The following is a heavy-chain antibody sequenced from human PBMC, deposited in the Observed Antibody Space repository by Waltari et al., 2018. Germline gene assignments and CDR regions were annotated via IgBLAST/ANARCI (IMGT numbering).Heavy chain of an antibody. V-gene: IGHV7-4-1*02. CDR3: ARGAYCNSTSCYYYHGMDV. D-gene: IGHD2-2*01. CDR1: GYTFSNYA. CDR2: INSNTGNA. J-gene: IGHJ6*02. Sequence: QVQLVQSGSELKKPGASVKVSCKAAGYTFSNYAMNGVRQAPGQGLEWLGWINSNTGNARYAQGFTGRFVFSLDTSVSTAYLQISSLKAEDTAVYFCARGAYCNSTSCYYYHGMDVWGQGTTVTVSS.